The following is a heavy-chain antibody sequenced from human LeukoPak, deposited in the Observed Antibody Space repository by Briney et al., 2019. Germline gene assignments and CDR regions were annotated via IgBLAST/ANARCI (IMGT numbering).Heavy chain of an antibody. Sequence: ASVKVSCKASGATFSSYAIGWVRQAPGQGLEWVGGIIPVFGTPNYAQKFQGRVTITTDESTSTAYMELSSLRSEDTAVYYCASNDLVVYAGLYWGQGTLVTVSS. D-gene: IGHD2-8*01. CDR2: IIPVFGTP. V-gene: IGHV1-69*05. CDR3: ASNDLVVYAGLY. J-gene: IGHJ4*02. CDR1: GATFSSYA.